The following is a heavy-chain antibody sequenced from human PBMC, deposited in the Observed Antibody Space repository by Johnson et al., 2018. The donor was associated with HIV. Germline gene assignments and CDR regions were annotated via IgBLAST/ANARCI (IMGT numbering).Heavy chain of an antibody. CDR2: ISYDGSNK. Sequence: QMQLVESGGGVVQPGRSLRLSCAASGFTFSSYAMHWVRQAPGKGLELVAAISYDGSNKDYADSVKGRFTISRDNSKNTLYLQMNSLRAEDTAVYYCARLRGAFDIWGQGTMVTVSS. CDR1: GFTFSSYA. V-gene: IGHV3-30*04. CDR3: ARLRGAFDI. J-gene: IGHJ3*02.